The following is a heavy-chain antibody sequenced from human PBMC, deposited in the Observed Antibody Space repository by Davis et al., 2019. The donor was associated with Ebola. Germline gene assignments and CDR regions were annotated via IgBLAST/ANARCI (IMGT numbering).Heavy chain of an antibody. CDR1: GYSFTSYW. CDR3: ARLDLGYCSGGSCYPYGMDV. Sequence: GESLKISCKGSGYSFTSYWIGWVRQLPGKGLEWMGIIYPGDSDTRYSPSFQGQVTISADKSISTAYLQWSSLKASDTATYYCARLDLGYCSGGSCYPYGMDVWGQGTTVTVSS. D-gene: IGHD2-15*01. V-gene: IGHV5-51*01. CDR2: IYPGDSDT. J-gene: IGHJ6*02.